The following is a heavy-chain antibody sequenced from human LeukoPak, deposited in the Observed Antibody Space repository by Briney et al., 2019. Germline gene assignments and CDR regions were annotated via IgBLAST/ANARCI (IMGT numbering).Heavy chain of an antibody. D-gene: IGHD3-10*01. CDR2: ISGSGGST. CDR1: GFTFSSYA. Sequence: PGGSLRLSGAASGFTFSSYAMSWVRQAPGKGLEWVSAISGSGGSTYYADSVKGRFTISRDNSKNTLYLQMNSLRAEDTAVYYCAKDLSLLWFGEIESGAFDIWGQGTMVTVSS. V-gene: IGHV3-23*01. J-gene: IGHJ3*02. CDR3: AKDLSLLWFGEIESGAFDI.